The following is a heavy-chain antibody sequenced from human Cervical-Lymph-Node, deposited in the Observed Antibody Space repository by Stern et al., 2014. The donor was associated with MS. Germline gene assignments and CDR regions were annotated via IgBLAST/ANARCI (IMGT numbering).Heavy chain of an antibody. CDR3: ASGTTVTTTWFDP. CDR1: GFTFSSYA. J-gene: IGHJ5*02. Sequence: VQLVQSGGGVVQPGRSLRISCAASGFTFSSYAMHWVRQAPGKGLEWVAVISYDGSNKYYADSVKGRFTISRDNSKNTLYLQMNSLRAEDTAVYYCASGTTVTTTWFDPWGQGTLVTVSS. D-gene: IGHD4-17*01. CDR2: ISYDGSNK. V-gene: IGHV3-30*01.